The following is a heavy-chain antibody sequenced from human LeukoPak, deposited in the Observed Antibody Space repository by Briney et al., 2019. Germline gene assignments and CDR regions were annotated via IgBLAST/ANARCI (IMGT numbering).Heavy chain of an antibody. CDR2: ISAGGDNT. Sequence: GGSLRLSCAASGITFSSYAMTWVRQAPGKGLEWVSAISAGGDNTYYADSVKGRFTISRDNSKNPLYLQMISLRAEDTAVYYCAKHGSGRYFDYWGQGTLVTVSS. CDR3: AKHGSGRYFDY. CDR1: GITFSSYA. V-gene: IGHV3-23*01. J-gene: IGHJ4*02. D-gene: IGHD6-19*01.